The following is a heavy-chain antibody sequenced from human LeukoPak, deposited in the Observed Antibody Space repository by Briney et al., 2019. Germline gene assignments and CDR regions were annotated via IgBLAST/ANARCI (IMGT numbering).Heavy chain of an antibody. Sequence: GGSLRLSCAASGFTFSSYSMNWVRQAPGKGPEWVSSISSSSSYIYYADSVKGRFTISRDNAKNSLYLQMNSLRAEDTAVYYCARSPVGYYYDSSGPGDAFDIWGQGTMVTVSS. D-gene: IGHD3-22*01. J-gene: IGHJ3*02. CDR1: GFTFSSYS. V-gene: IGHV3-21*01. CDR2: ISSSSSYI. CDR3: ARSPVGYYYDSSGPGDAFDI.